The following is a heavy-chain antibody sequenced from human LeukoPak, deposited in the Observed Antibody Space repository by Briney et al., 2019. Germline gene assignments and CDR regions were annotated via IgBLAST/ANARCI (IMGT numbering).Heavy chain of an antibody. D-gene: IGHD2/OR15-2a*01. Sequence: GGSLRLSCAASGNYLMHWVRQAPGKGLVWVSHINSDGSWTSYADSVKGRFTISKDDAKNTVYLQMNSLRAEDTAVYYCVSFYETYWGRGTLVTVSS. CDR2: INSDGSWT. CDR1: GNYL. V-gene: IGHV3-74*01. J-gene: IGHJ4*02. CDR3: VSFYETY.